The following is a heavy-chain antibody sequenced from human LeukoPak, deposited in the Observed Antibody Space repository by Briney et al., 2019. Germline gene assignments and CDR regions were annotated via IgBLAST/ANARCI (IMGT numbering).Heavy chain of an antibody. V-gene: IGHV4-38-2*01. D-gene: IGHD6-13*01. CDR3: ARGLPGGQLSRYDY. Sequence: PSETLSLTCGVSGYSISSGYYWGWIRQPPGKGLEWMGIIYQSGKTYCNPSLESRVTISVDTSKNQFSLKMNSMTAADTAMYYCARGLPGGQLSRYDYWGQGTLVTVSS. J-gene: IGHJ4*02. CDR1: GYSISSGYY. CDR2: IYQSGKT.